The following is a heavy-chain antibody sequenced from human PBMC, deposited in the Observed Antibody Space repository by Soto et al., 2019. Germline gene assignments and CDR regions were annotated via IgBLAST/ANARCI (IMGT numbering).Heavy chain of an antibody. Sequence: PSQTLSLTCAISGDSVSSNSAAWSWIRQSPSRGLEWLGRTYYRSKWFYDFAVSVKSRITINPDTSKNQFSLELSSVTAADTAVYYCARVPGPWGQGTLVTVSS. CDR3: ARVPGP. V-gene: IGHV6-1*01. J-gene: IGHJ5*02. CDR1: GDSVSSNSAA. CDR2: TYYRSKWFY.